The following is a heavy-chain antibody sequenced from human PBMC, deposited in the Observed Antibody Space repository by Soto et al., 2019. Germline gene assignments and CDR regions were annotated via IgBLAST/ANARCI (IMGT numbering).Heavy chain of an antibody. Sequence: ASVKVSCKASGGIFSSYAISWLRQAPGQGLEWMGAVIPVLGQAYYAQALQDRVTITADESTRTAYMELSILTSEDTAVYFCARVGGVGAPPGADYWGQGTLVTVSS. CDR1: GGIFSSYA. CDR3: ARVGGVGAPPGADY. J-gene: IGHJ4*02. CDR2: VIPVLGQA. D-gene: IGHD1-26*01. V-gene: IGHV1-69*13.